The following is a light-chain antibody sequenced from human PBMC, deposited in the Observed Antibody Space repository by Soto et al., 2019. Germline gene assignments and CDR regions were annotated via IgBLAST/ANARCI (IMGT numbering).Light chain of an antibody. V-gene: IGKV1-27*01. CDR2: AAS. CDR3: QKYNSAPL. J-gene: IGKJ3*01. CDR1: QGISNY. Sequence: DIQMTQSPSSLSESVGDRVTITCRASQGISNYLAWYQQKPGKDPKLLIYAASTLQSGVPSRFSGSGSGTDFTLTISSLQPEDVATYYCQKYNSAPLFGPGTKVDIK.